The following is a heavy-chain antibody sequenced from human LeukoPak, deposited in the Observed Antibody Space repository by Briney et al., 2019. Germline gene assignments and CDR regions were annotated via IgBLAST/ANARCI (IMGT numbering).Heavy chain of an antibody. V-gene: IGHV4-59*01. CDR3: ASQPREYGWFDP. D-gene: IGHD2/OR15-2a*01. Sequence: SETLSLTCTVSGGSISSYYWSWIRQPPGKGLEWIGYTYYSGSTNYNPSLKSRVTISVDTSKSQFSLKLSSVTAADTAVYYCASQPREYGWFDPWGQGTLVTVSS. J-gene: IGHJ5*02. CDR2: TYYSGST. CDR1: GGSISSYY.